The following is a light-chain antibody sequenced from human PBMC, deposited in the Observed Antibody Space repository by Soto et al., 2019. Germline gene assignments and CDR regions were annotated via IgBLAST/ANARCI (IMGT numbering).Light chain of an antibody. CDR3: CSYAGSTTLYV. J-gene: IGLJ1*01. CDR1: SSDVGSYSL. CDR2: EVS. V-gene: IGLV2-23*02. Sequence: QSALTQPASVSGSPGQSITISCTGTSSDVGSYSLVSWYQQHPGKAPKLMIYEVSKRPSGVSNRFSASKSGNTASLTISGLQAEDEADYYCCSYAGSTTLYVLGSGTKVTVL.